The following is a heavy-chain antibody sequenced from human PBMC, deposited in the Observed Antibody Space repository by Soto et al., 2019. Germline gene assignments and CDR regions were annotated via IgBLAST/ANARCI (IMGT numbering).Heavy chain of an antibody. D-gene: IGHD1-26*01. CDR3: ARRGSGSYYDC. CDR1: GFTFSSYA. J-gene: IGHJ4*02. Sequence: EVQLLESGGGLVQPGGSLRLSCAASGFTFSSYAMRWVRQAAGKGLEWVSAISGSGDSTYYADSVKGRFTISRDNSKNTLYLQMNSLRAEDTAIYYCARRGSGSYYDCWGQGTMVTVSS. V-gene: IGHV3-23*01. CDR2: ISGSGDST.